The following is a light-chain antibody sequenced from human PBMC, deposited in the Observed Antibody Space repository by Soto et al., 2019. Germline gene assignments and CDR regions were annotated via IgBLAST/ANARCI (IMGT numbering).Light chain of an antibody. CDR1: QDIGNH. Sequence: DIQMIQSPSSLSAYVGARVTISCRASQDIGNHLAWYQQKPGKVPKLLIHAASTLQSGVPSRFSGSGSGTDFTPTISSLQPEDVSTYFCEMYNIAPLITFGQGTRLEIK. J-gene: IGKJ5*01. V-gene: IGKV1-27*01. CDR2: AAS. CDR3: EMYNIAPLIT.